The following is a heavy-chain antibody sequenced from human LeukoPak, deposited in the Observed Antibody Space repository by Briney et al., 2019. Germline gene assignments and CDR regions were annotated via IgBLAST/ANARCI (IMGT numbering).Heavy chain of an antibody. CDR3: AKSSCSSSSCPGFL. V-gene: IGHV4-61*02. CDR1: GGSISSGYNY. J-gene: IGHJ4*02. CDR2: IYTSGTT. Sequence: SQTLSLTCTVSGGSISSGYNYWSWIRQPAGKGLEWIGRIYTSGTTNYNPSLKSRVTISQDTSNNQFSLKLRSVTAADTAVYYCAKSSCSSSSCPGFLWGQGTLVTVSS. D-gene: IGHD2-2*01.